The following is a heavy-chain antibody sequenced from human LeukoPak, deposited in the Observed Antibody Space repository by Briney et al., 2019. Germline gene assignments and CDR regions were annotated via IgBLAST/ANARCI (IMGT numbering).Heavy chain of an antibody. CDR2: IAAYNGNI. D-gene: IGHD3-9*01. CDR1: GYTFSEYG. J-gene: IGHJ6*03. Sequence: ASVKVSCKASGYTFSEYGISWVRQAPGQGLEWLGRIAAYNGNIDIPQKLQGRVTMTTETSTSTAYMELKSLRSDDTAVYYCGRVERLWGSYLPRYYYYMDVWGNGTTVIVSS. CDR3: GRVERLWGSYLPRYYYYMDV. V-gene: IGHV1-18*01.